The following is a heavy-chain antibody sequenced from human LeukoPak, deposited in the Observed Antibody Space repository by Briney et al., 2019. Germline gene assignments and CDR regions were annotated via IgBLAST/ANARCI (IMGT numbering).Heavy chain of an antibody. Sequence: SETLSLTCAVSGGSISSSNWWSWVRQPPGKGLEWIGEIYHSGSTNYNPSLKSRVTISVDKSKNQFSLKLSSVTAADTAVYYCARDPTYGFINRYFDLWDRGTLVTVSS. CDR3: ARDPTYGFINRYFDL. J-gene: IGHJ2*01. CDR1: GGSISSSNW. D-gene: IGHD4-17*01. V-gene: IGHV4-4*02. CDR2: IYHSGST.